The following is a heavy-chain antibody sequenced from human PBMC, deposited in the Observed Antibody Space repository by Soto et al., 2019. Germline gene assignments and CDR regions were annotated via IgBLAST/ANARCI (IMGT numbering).Heavy chain of an antibody. CDR1: GGTFSNYP. V-gene: IGHV1-69*12. J-gene: IGHJ2*01. D-gene: IGHD5-12*01. CDR3: ARGNHRWLQLWYFDL. Sequence: QVQLVQSGAEVKKPGSSVKVSCKASGGTFSNYPISWVRQAPGQGLEWMGGIIPIFGTVNYAQKFQGRVTITADESTSTAYMVLSSLRSEDTAVYYRARGNHRWLQLWYFDLWGRGTLVTVSS. CDR2: IIPIFGTV.